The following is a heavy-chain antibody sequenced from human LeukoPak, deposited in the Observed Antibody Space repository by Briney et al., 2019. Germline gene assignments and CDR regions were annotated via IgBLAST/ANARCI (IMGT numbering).Heavy chain of an antibody. V-gene: IGHV3-33*06. D-gene: IGHD3-22*01. J-gene: IGHJ4*02. Sequence: QSGGSLRLSCAASGFTFSSYGMHWVRQAPGKGLEWVAVIWYDGSNKYYADSVKGRFTISRDNSKNTLYLQMNSLRAEDTAVYYCAKDRAYYYDSSGYYQTGYYFDYWGQGTLVTVSS. CDR1: GFTFSSYG. CDR3: AKDRAYYYDSSGYYQTGYYFDY. CDR2: IWYDGSNK.